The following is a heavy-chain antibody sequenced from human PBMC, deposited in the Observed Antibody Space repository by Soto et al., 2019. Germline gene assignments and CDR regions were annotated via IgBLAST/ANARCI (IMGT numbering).Heavy chain of an antibody. CDR3: AKGTKPSPAAPRTIAAAGTGVY. V-gene: IGHV3-23*01. D-gene: IGHD6-13*01. Sequence: GGSLRLSCAASGFTFSSYAMSWVRQAPGKGLEWVSAISGSGGSTYFADSVKGRFTISRDNSKNTLYLQMNSLRAEDTAVYYCAKGTKPSPAAPRTIAAAGTGVYWGQGTLVTVSS. CDR2: ISGSGGST. J-gene: IGHJ4*02. CDR1: GFTFSSYA.